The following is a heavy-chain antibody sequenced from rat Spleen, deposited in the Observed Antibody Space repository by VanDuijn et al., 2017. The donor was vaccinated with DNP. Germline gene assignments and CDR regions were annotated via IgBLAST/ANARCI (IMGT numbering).Heavy chain of an antibody. CDR3: ARRGQLPYWYFDF. D-gene: IGHD1-10*01. Sequence: EVQLVESGGDLVQPGRSLQVSCAASGFTFSDYNMAWVRQAPEKGLEWVASISPSGGNTYYRDSVKGRLTISRDNAKNTQYLQMDSLRSEDTATYYCARRGQLPYWYFDFWGPGTMVTVSS. V-gene: IGHV5S13*01. CDR2: ISPSGGNT. CDR1: GFTFSDYN. J-gene: IGHJ1*01.